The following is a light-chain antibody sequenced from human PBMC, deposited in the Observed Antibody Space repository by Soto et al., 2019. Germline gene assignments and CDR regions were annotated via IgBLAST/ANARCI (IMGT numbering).Light chain of an antibody. J-gene: IGKJ5*01. Sequence: EIVLTQSPGTLSLSPGERATLSCRASQSVSSSYLAWYQQKPGQAPRLLIYDASNRATGIPARFSGSGSGTDFTLTISSLEPEDFAVYYCQQYGSRITFGQGTRLEIK. CDR1: QSVSSSY. CDR2: DAS. CDR3: QQYGSRIT. V-gene: IGKV3-20*01.